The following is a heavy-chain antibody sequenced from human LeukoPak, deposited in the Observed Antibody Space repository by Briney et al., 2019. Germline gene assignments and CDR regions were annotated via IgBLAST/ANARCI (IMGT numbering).Heavy chain of an antibody. CDR1: GGSISSYY. CDR3: ARGRYSSSSVGWFDP. Sequence: PSETLSLTCTVSGGSISSYYWSWIRQPPGKGLEWIGCVYYSGSTNYSPSLKSRVTISVDTSKNQFSLKLSSVTAADTAVYYCARGRYSSSSVGWFDPWGQGTLVTVSS. D-gene: IGHD6-6*01. CDR2: VYYSGST. V-gene: IGHV4-59*01. J-gene: IGHJ5*02.